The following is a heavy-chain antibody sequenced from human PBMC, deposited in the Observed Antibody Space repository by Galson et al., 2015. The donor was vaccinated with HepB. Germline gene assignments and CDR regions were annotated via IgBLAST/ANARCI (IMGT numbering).Heavy chain of an antibody. CDR2: TYFRSQWRI. Sequence: CAISGDSVTSNSAVWNWIRQSPSRGLEWLGRTYFRSQWRIDYSVSVKSRITINADTSQNRFSLHLNSMTPEDTAVYYCAYGSDVWGQGTTVIVSS. J-gene: IGHJ6*02. CDR1: GDSVTSNSAV. CDR3: AYGSDV. V-gene: IGHV6-1*01.